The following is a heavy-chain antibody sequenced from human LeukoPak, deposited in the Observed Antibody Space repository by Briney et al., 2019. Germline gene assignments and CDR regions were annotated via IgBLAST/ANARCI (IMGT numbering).Heavy chain of an antibody. Sequence: GGSLRLSCAASGFTFSTYNMHWVRQAPGKGLEWVAVISTNGGFKYYTDSVKGRFTISRDNSDNTLYLQMKSLRVADTAVFYCVREGYSSYWCRNGAFAVWGQGTMVTVSS. CDR1: GFTFSTYN. V-gene: IGHV3-30*03. J-gene: IGHJ3*01. D-gene: IGHD6-13*01. CDR2: ISTNGGFK. CDR3: VREGYSSYWCRNGAFAV.